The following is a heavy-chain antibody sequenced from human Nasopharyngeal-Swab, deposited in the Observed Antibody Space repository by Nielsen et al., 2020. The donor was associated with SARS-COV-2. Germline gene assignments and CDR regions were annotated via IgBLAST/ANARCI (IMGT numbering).Heavy chain of an antibody. J-gene: IGHJ6*02. V-gene: IGHV1-24*01. CDR1: GYTLTELS. CDR2: FDPEDGET. Sequence: ASAKVSCKVSGYTLTELSMHWVRQAPGKGLEWMGGFDPEDGETIYAQKFQGRVTMTEDTSTDTAYMELSSLRSEDTAVYYCATENGGVGGSSTSLLPYYYYYGMDVWGQGTTVTVSS. D-gene: IGHD2-2*01. CDR3: ATENGGVGGSSTSLLPYYYYYGMDV.